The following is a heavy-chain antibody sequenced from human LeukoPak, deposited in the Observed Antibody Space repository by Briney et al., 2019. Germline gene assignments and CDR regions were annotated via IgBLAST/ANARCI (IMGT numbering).Heavy chain of an antibody. J-gene: IGHJ4*02. CDR2: INHSGST. V-gene: IGHV4-34*01. Sequence: SETLPLTCAVYGGSFSGYYWSWIRQPPGKGLEWIGEINHSGSTNYNPSLKSRVTISVDTSKNQFSLKLSSVTAADTAVYYCARGPHYYYDSSGYYPPRWGQGTLVTVSS. CDR3: ARGPHYYYDSSGYYPPR. CDR1: GGSFSGYY. D-gene: IGHD3-22*01.